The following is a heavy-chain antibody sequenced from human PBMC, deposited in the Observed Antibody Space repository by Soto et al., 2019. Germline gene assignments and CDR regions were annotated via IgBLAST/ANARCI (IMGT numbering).Heavy chain of an antibody. V-gene: IGHV1-3*01. CDR3: ARVPPYYYDSSGSFDY. CDR1: GYTFTSYA. CDR2: INAGNGNT. Sequence: SVKVSCKASGYTFTSYAMHWVRQAPGQRLEWMGWINAGNGNTKYSQKFQGRVTITRDTSASTAYMELSSLRSEDTAVYYCARVPPYYYDSSGSFDYWGQGTLVTVSS. D-gene: IGHD3-22*01. J-gene: IGHJ4*02.